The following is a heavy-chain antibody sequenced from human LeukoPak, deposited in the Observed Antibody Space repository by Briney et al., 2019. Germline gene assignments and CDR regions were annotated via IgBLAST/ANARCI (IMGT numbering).Heavy chain of an antibody. CDR2: IYPGDSHT. CDR1: GYDFTRYW. CDR3: ARHNTSSSDAFDI. Sequence: GESLKISCKGSGYDFTRYWIGWVRQLPGKGLEWMGIIYPGDSHTIYSPSFQGQVTISADKSISAAYLQWSSLKASDTAMSYCARHNTSSSDAFDIWGQGTMVTVSS. D-gene: IGHD6-13*01. V-gene: IGHV5-51*01. J-gene: IGHJ3*02.